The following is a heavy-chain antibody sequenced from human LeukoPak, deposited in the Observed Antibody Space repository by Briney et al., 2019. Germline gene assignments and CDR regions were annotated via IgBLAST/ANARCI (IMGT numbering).Heavy chain of an antibody. CDR3: ARGPLKLTYSSSWYFDY. CDR2: INHSGST. D-gene: IGHD6-13*01. Sequence: SETLSLTCAVYGGSFSGYYWSWIRQPPGKGLEWIGEINHSGSTNYNPSLKSRVTISVDTSKNQFSLKLSSVTAADTAVYYCARGPLKLTYSSSWYFDYWGQGTLVTVSS. V-gene: IGHV4-34*01. J-gene: IGHJ4*02. CDR1: GGSFSGYY.